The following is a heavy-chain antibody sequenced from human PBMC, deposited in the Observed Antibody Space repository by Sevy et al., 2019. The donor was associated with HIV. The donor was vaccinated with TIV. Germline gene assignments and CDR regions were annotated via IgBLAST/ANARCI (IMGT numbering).Heavy chain of an antibody. CDR2: TPFDGSNE. Sequence: GGSLRLSCAASGFIFNDYGMHWVRQAPGKGLEWVAFTPFDGSNEYYAESVKGRFTISRDNSRNTVSLQMNSLRPEDTAVYDCAKALNIVATILDWGQRTLVTVSS. CDR3: AKALNIVATILD. CDR1: GFIFNDYG. J-gene: IGHJ4*02. V-gene: IGHV3-30*02. D-gene: IGHD5-12*01.